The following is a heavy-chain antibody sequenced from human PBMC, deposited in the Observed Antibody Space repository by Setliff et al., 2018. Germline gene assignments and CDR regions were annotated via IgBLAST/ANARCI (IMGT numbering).Heavy chain of an antibody. D-gene: IGHD3-22*01. V-gene: IGHV5-51*01. Sequence: GESLKISCKASGYSFTTYWIAWVRQMPGKGLEWMGVIYPGDYDTRYSPSFQGQVTISVDKSLTTAYLHWTSLKASDTAMYYCVRHPYYDSSGYYSYFDYWGQGALVTVSS. J-gene: IGHJ4*02. CDR1: GYSFTTYW. CDR3: VRHPYYDSSGYYSYFDY. CDR2: IYPGDYDT.